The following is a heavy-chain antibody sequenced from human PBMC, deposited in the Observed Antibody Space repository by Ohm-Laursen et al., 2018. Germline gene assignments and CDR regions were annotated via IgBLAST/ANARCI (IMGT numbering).Heavy chain of an antibody. V-gene: IGHV3-23*01. J-gene: IGHJ5*02. CDR2: ISGSGGST. D-gene: IGHD3-10*01. CDR3: ASRVELLWFGELS. CDR1: GFTFRRDA. Sequence: SLRLSCAASGFTFRRDAMSWVRQAPGKGLEWVSAISGSGGSTYYADSVKGRFTISRDNSKNTLYLQMNNLRAEDTAMYYCASRVELLWFGELSWGQGTLVTVSS.